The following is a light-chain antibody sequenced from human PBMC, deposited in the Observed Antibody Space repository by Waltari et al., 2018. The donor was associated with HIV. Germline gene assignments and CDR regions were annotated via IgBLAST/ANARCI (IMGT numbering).Light chain of an antibody. CDR3: VSYAGVANRWV. CDR2: EDV. V-gene: IGLV2-8*01. J-gene: IGLJ3*02. Sequence: QSVLTQPPSASGSPGQSVPISSIGTPTAVGGYAHVSWYQQHPGKAPKILLYEDVKRPSGVPDRFSGSKSGNTASLTVSGLQADDEADYYCVSYAGVANRWVFGGGTKLTVL. CDR1: PTAVGGYAH.